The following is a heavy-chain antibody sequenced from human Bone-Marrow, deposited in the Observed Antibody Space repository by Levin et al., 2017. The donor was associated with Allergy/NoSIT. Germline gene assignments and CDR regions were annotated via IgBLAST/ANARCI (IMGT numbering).Heavy chain of an antibody. D-gene: IGHD3-3*02. CDR2: IIPIVGIT. J-gene: IGHJ4*02. Sequence: SVKVSCEASGGTFSNYIFTWVRQAPGQGLEWMGRIIPIVGITGYAQKLEGRVTFTADTSTSTAYMELSSLRSEDTAVYFCATSPVETSLEDYWGQGTLVTVSS. CDR1: GGTFSNYI. CDR3: ATSPVETSLEDY. V-gene: IGHV1-69*02.